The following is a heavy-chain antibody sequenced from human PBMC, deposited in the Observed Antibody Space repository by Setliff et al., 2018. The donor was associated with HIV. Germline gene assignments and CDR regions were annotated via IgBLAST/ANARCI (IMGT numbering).Heavy chain of an antibody. D-gene: IGHD3-3*01. J-gene: IGHJ4*02. V-gene: IGHV1-2*02. Sequence: ASVKVSCKASGYTFTDFHMHWVRQAPGQGLEWMGAIDPRRGSTEYAQKFQGTVTMTRDTSISTAYMELSGLKSDDTALNYCARDVGVPGRGNALDYWGQGALVTVSS. CDR1: GYTFTDFH. CDR3: ARDVGVPGRGNALDY. CDR2: IDPRRGST.